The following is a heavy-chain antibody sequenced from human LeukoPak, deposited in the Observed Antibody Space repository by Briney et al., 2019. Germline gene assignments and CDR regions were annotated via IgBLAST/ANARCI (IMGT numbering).Heavy chain of an antibody. CDR1: GFTVSSNY. V-gene: IGHV3-53*01. CDR3: ARDYYDSSGYSD. Sequence: PGGSLRLSCAASGFTVSSNYMSWVRQAPGKGLEWVSVIYSGGSTYYADSAKGRFTISRDNSKNTLYLQMNSLRAEDTAVYYCARDYYDSSGYSDWGQGTLVTVSS. CDR2: IYSGGST. J-gene: IGHJ4*02. D-gene: IGHD3-22*01.